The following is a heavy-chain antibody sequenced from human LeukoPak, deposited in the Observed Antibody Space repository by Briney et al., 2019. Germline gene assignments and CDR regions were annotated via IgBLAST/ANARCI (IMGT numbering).Heavy chain of an antibody. D-gene: IGHD2-2*01. CDR3: ANRGVVPAKSRNSAEYFQY. CDR1: GYTFTGYY. V-gene: IGHV1-2*02. Sequence: ASVKASCKASGYTFTGYYMHWVRQAPGQGLEWMGWINPNSGGTNYAQKFQGRVTMTRDTSISTAYMELSRLRSDDTAVYYCANRGVVPAKSRNSAEYFQYWGQGTLVTVSS. J-gene: IGHJ1*01. CDR2: INPNSGGT.